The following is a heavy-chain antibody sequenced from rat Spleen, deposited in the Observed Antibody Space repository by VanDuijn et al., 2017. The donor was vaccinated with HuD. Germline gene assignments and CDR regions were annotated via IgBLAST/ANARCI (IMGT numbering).Heavy chain of an antibody. Sequence: EVQLMESGGGLVQPGRSLKLSCAASGFTFSNYGMAWVRQAPTKGLEWVASISYDGGSTYYPDSVKGRFTISRDNAENTVYLQMNSLRSEDTATYYWAKGTQTMGQPHYWGQGVMVTVSS. V-gene: IGHV5-29*01. CDR2: ISYDGGST. D-gene: IGHD1-7*01. CDR1: GFTFSNYG. CDR3: AKGTQTMGQPHY. J-gene: IGHJ2*01.